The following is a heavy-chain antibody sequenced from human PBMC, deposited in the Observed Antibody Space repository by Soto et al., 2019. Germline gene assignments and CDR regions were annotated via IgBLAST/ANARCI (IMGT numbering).Heavy chain of an antibody. CDR1: GDSVSSGGKY. CDR3: ATGGGYCGSTSRHKYYFDY. D-gene: IGHD2-2*02. Sequence: SETLSLTCTVCGDSVSSGGKYWSWIRQPPGERLEWIAYIHYIGSVNYNPSLNSRVTISVDTSKNQVSLRLNSVTAADTAFYYGATGGGYCGSTSRHKYYFDYLGQGPLVTLCS. J-gene: IGHJ4*02. V-gene: IGHV4-61*08. CDR2: IHYIGSV.